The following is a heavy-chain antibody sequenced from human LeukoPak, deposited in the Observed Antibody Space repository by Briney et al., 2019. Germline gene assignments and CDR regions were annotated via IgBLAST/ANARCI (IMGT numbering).Heavy chain of an antibody. J-gene: IGHJ4*02. CDR3: ARALSSYYYDSSGYRFDY. D-gene: IGHD3-22*01. V-gene: IGHV1-18*01. CDR1: GYTFTSYG. CDR2: ISAYNGNT. Sequence: ASVKVSCKASGYTFTSYGISWVRQAPGQGLEWMGWISAYNGNTNYAQKLQGRVTMTTVTSTSTAYMELRSLRSDGTAVYYCARALSSYYYDSSGYRFDYWGQGTLVTVSS.